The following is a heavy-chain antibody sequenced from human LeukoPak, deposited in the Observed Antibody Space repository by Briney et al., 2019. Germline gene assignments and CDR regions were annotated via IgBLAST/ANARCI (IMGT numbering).Heavy chain of an antibody. D-gene: IGHD1-26*01. CDR2: ISSSGATT. CDR3: AKDRTVGASYWYFDL. Sequence: GGSLRLSCAASGFTFTNYAMSWVRQASGKGLEWVSVISSSGATTHYTDPVQGRFTISRDNYKNTLYLQMNSLRAEDTAIYYCAKDRTVGASYWYFDLWGRGTLVTVSS. J-gene: IGHJ2*01. CDR1: GFTFTNYA. V-gene: IGHV3-23*01.